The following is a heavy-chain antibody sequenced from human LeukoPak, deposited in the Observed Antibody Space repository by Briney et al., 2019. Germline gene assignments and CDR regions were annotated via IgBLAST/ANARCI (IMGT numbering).Heavy chain of an antibody. J-gene: IGHJ5*02. V-gene: IGHV4-59*01. CDR2: IYNSGSI. Sequence: SETLSLTCTVSGGSFPNFYWNWIRQSLGKRLEWIGYIYNSGSINYNPSLKSRVAISEDTSKNQFSLKLSSVTAADTAVYYCARGRYPTLTWGQGTLVTVSS. D-gene: IGHD2-2*02. CDR1: GGSFPNFY. CDR3: ARGRYPTLT.